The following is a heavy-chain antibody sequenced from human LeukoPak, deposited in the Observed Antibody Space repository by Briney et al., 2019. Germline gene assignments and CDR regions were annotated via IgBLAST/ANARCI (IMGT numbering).Heavy chain of an antibody. V-gene: IGHV1-8*03. CDR3: ARGGYCSGGSCYRPYYYYMDV. Sequence: ASVKVSCKASGYTFTSYDINWVRQATGQGLEWMGWMNPNSGNTGYAQKFQGRVTITRNTSISTAYMELSSLRSEDTAVYYCARGGYCSGGSCYRPYYYYMDVWGKGTTVTVSS. D-gene: IGHD2-15*01. J-gene: IGHJ6*03. CDR2: MNPNSGNT. CDR1: GYTFTSYD.